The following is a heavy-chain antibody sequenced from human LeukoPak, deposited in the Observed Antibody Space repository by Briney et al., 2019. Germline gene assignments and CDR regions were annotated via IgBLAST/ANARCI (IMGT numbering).Heavy chain of an antibody. CDR1: GFPFSSSA. D-gene: IGHD3-9*01. Sequence: GGSLRLSCAASGFPFSSSAMTWVRQAPGKGLEWVSTITDTGDSTHYADSVKGRFTFSRDDSKNTLYLQMNSLRAEDTAVYFCAKDYDMWTGSLDYWGQGTLVTVSS. CDR3: AKDYDMWTGSLDY. CDR2: ITDTGDST. J-gene: IGHJ4*02. V-gene: IGHV3-23*01.